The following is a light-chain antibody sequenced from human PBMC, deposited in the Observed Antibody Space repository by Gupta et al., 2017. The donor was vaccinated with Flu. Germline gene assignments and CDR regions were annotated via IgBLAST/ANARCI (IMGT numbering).Light chain of an antibody. V-gene: IGKV2-28*01. CDR2: LGS. J-gene: IGKJ2*03. CDR3: RQALQTPYS. Sequence: IVMTQSPLSLPVTPGEPASISCRSSQSLLHADGYSHLDWYLQKPGQSPQFLIYLGSIRASGVPDRFSGSGSGTDFTLKISRVEAEDIGVYYCRQALQTPYSFGQGTQLEIK. CDR1: QSLLHADGYSH.